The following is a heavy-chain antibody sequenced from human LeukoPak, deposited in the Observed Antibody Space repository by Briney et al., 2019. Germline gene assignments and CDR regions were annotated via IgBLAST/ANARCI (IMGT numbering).Heavy chain of an antibody. Sequence: GGSLRLSCAASGVTFSDFAMSWVRQAPGKGLEWVSGTIGSGATTFYADSVKGRFTISRDNSKNTLFLQMNSLRAEDTATYYCAKKEGATYASWYMDAGGKGTTVTVSS. J-gene: IGHJ6*03. D-gene: IGHD4/OR15-4a*01. CDR3: AKKEGATYASWYMDA. CDR2: TIGSGATT. CDR1: GVTFSDFA. V-gene: IGHV3-23*01.